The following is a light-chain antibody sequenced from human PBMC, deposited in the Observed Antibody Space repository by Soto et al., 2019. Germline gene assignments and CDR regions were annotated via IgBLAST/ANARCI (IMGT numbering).Light chain of an antibody. V-gene: IGKV1-39*01. J-gene: IGKJ1*01. CDR1: QFISTY. CDR2: DAS. Sequence: DIQMTQSPSSLSASVGERVTITCRASQFISTYLHWYQQKPGKAPKLLIYDASRLQSGVPSRFGGSGSGADFTLTINSLQSEDFATYYCQQYYSDAPWTFDQGTKVEIK. CDR3: QQYYSDAPWT.